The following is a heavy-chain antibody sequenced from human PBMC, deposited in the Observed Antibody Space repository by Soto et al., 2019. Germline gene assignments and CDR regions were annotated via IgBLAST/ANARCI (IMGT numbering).Heavy chain of an antibody. CDR2: ISAYNGNT. CDR3: ARDVYIWGSYRYPDP. CDR1: GYTFTSYG. J-gene: IGHJ5*02. D-gene: IGHD3-16*02. Sequence: ASVKVSCKASGYTFTSYGISWVRQAPGQGLEWMGWISAYNGNTNYAQKLQGRVTMTTDTSTSTAYMELRSLRSDDTAVYYCARDVYIWGSYRYPDPWGQGTLVTVSS. V-gene: IGHV1-18*01.